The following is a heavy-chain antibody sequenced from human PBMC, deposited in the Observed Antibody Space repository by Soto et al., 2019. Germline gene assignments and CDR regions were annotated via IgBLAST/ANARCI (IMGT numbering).Heavy chain of an antibody. CDR3: ARGRDCGGDCPNWFDP. Sequence: EVQLVESGGGLVQPGGSLRLSCAASGFTVSSNYMSWVRQAPGKGLEWVSVIYSGGSTYYADSVKGRFAIARHNTKNTLYLQMNRRRAADTAVYYCARGRDCGGDCPNWFDPWGQGTLVSVSS. J-gene: IGHJ5*02. CDR2: IYSGGST. CDR1: GFTVSSNY. D-gene: IGHD2-21*02. V-gene: IGHV3-53*04.